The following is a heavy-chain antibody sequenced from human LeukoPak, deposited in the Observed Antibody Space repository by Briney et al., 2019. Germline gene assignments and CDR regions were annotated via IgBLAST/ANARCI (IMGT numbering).Heavy chain of an antibody. J-gene: IGHJ6*02. CDR1: GGSISSGDYS. Sequence: SSQTLSLTCRVSGGSISSGDYSWSWIRQPPGKGLEWIGYIYYSGSMCYNPSLTGRLTISVDTSKNQFSLKLSSVTAADTAVYYCARGSYSYYYYGMDVWGQGTTLTVSS. D-gene: IGHD1-26*01. CDR2: IYYSGSM. CDR3: ARGSYSYYYYGMDV. V-gene: IGHV4-30-4*01.